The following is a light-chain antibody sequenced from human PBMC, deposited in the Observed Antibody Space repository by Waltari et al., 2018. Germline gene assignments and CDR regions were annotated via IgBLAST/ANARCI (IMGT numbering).Light chain of an antibody. CDR2: KVS. J-gene: IGKJ2*01. V-gene: IGKV2-30*02. CDR3: MQGTHWPRT. Sequence: DVVMTQSPLSLPVIFGQRASSPSSSSQSLVHSHGKTYLNWFQQRPGQFPRRLIYKVSNRDSGVPDRFSASGSGTDFTLKISRVEAEDVGVYYCMQGTHWPRTFGQGTKLEI. CDR1: QSLVHSHGKTY.